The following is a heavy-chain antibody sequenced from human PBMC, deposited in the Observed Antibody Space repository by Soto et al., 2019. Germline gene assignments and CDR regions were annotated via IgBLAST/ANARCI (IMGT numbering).Heavy chain of an antibody. J-gene: IGHJ4*02. D-gene: IGHD3-22*01. Sequence: SETLSLTCAVSGGSISSGGYSWSWIRQPPGKGLEWIGYIYHSGSTYYNPSLKSRVTISVDRSKNQFSLKLSSVTAADTAVYYCARAAKGVDYDSSGPHPLGYWGQGTLVTVSS. CDR1: GGSISSGGYS. CDR3: ARAAKGVDYDSSGPHPLGY. V-gene: IGHV4-30-2*01. CDR2: IYHSGST.